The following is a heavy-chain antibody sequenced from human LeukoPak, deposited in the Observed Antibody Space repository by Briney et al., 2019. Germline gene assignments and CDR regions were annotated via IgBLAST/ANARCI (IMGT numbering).Heavy chain of an antibody. CDR3: ASRNGSGSLNWFDP. V-gene: IGHV4-4*09. CDR2: IYSSGIT. D-gene: IGHD3-10*01. J-gene: IGHJ5*02. CDR1: GASFSGYY. Sequence: SETLSLTCTVSGASFSGYYWSWIRQPPGKGLEWIAYIYSSGITTYNPYLKSRVTMSVDTSNNQFSQKMSSVTAADTAVYYCASRNGSGSLNWFDPWGQGTLVTVSS.